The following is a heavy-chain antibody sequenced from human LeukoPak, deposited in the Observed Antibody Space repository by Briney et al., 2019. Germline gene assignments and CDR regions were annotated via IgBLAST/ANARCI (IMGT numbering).Heavy chain of an antibody. CDR1: GFTFSSYS. CDR3: ASLVVVPVATGGSFDP. Sequence: GGSLRLSCAASGFTFSSYSMNWVRQAPGKGLEWVSYISSSSNTIYYADSVRGRFTISRDNAKNSLSLQMNSLRAEDTAVYYCASLVVVPVATGGSFDPWGQGTLVTVSS. CDR2: ISSSSNTI. V-gene: IGHV3-48*04. J-gene: IGHJ5*02. D-gene: IGHD2-2*01.